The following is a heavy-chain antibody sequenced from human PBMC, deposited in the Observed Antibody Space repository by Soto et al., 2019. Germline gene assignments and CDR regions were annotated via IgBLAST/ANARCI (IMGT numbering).Heavy chain of an antibody. J-gene: IGHJ4*02. D-gene: IGHD3-3*01. CDR3: ARVPDYRLWSAYPPHFDY. CDR1: GGSISSYY. CDR2: IYYSGST. Sequence: SETLSLTCTVSGGSISSYYWSWIRQPPGKGLEWIGYIYYSGSTNYNPSLKSRVTISVDTSKNQFSLKLSSVTAADTAVYYCARVPDYRLWSAYPPHFDYWGQGTLVTVSS. V-gene: IGHV4-59*01.